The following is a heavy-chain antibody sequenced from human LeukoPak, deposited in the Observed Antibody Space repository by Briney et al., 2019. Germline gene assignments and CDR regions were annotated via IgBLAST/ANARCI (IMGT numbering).Heavy chain of an antibody. D-gene: IGHD3-22*01. V-gene: IGHV3-13*01. CDR2: IGTAGDT. CDR1: GFTFSSYD. CDR3: ASARLYDSSGYYSY. Sequence: GGSLRLSCAASGFTFSSYDMHWVRQATGKGLEWVSAIGTAGDTYYADSVKGRFTISRDNSKNTLYLQMNSLRAEDTAVYYCASARLYDSSGYYSYWGQGTLVTVSS. J-gene: IGHJ4*02.